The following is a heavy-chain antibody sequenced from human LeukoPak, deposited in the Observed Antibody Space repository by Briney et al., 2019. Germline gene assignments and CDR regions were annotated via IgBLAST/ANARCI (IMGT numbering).Heavy chain of an antibody. Sequence: GGSLRLSCAASGFTFSSYFMHWVRQAPGKGLEYASATTGNGGTTYYAKSVKGRFTISRDNSKNTLYLQMGSLSAGDMAVYYCARELGRTGAFDLWGQGTMVTVSS. J-gene: IGHJ3*01. D-gene: IGHD3/OR15-3a*01. V-gene: IGHV3-64*01. CDR2: TTGNGGTT. CDR3: ARELGRTGAFDL. CDR1: GFTFSSYF.